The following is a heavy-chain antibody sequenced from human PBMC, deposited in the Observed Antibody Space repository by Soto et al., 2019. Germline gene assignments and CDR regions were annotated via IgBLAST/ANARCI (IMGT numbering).Heavy chain of an antibody. CDR3: ARLRWDISGYFDSYY. J-gene: IGHJ4*02. CDR2: IYYSVST. V-gene: IGHV4-61*08. D-gene: IGHD3-22*01. Sequence: PSETLSLTCTVSSGSISSGGYYWSWIRQHPGKGLEWIGYIYYSVSTNYSASPNTPVTISVDTCKRQFSLKLITVPAADMAVFYCARLRWDISGYFDSYYWGQVTLVTVSS. CDR1: SGSISSGGYY.